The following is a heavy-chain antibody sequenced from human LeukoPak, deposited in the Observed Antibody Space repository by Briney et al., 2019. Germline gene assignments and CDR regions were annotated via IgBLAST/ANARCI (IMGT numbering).Heavy chain of an antibody. CDR1: GFTFSSYS. CDR2: ISSSSSTI. J-gene: IGHJ4*02. Sequence: PGGSLRLSCAASGFTFSSYSMNWVRQAPGKGLEWVSYISSSSSTIYYADSVKGRFTISRDNAKNSLYLQMNSLRAEDTAVYYCARGWVSSHWGQGTLVTVSS. D-gene: IGHD3-16*01. V-gene: IGHV3-48*04. CDR3: ARGWVSSH.